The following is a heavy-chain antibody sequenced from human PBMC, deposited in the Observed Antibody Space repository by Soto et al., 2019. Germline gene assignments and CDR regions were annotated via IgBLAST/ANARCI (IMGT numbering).Heavy chain of an antibody. Sequence: QGQLVQSGAEVKKPGASVKISCKASGYTFSNYAMHWVRQAPGQSLEWMGWINAGNGNTKYSEIFQGRLTITRDTSATTAYMDLSSLRSADTAVYSCARDDDSTGRGFSLLDLWGQGTLLTVSS. D-gene: IGHD3-22*01. J-gene: IGHJ5*02. CDR1: GYTFSNYA. CDR2: INAGNGNT. CDR3: ARDDDSTGRGFSLLDL. V-gene: IGHV1-3*01.